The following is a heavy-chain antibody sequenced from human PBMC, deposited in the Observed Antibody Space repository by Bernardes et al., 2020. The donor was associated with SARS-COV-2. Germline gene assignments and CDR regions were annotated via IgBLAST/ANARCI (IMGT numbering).Heavy chain of an antibody. CDR1: GFTFSGFS. CDR2: IAYDGTND. J-gene: IGHJ6*02. Sequence: GGSLRLSCAASGFTFSGFSMHWVRQVPGKGLEWVALIAYDGTNDYYRDSVKGRFTISRDNSRNTLSLQMNSLRAEDTAVYYCARGDAATIYDYYGMAVWGQGTTVTVSS. CDR3: ARGDAATIYDYYGMAV. V-gene: IGHV3-30*01. D-gene: IGHD6-25*01.